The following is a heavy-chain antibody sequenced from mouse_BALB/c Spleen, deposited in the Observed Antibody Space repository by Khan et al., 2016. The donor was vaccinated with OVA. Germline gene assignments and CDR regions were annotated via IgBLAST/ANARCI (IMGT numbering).Heavy chain of an antibody. V-gene: IGHV2-9*02. CDR1: GFSLTSYG. CDR3: ARYYGNYGWYFDV. Sequence: VELVESGPAMVAPSQSLSITCTVSGFSLTSYGVHWVRQPPGKSLEWLGVIWAGGSTNYNSALMSRLSISKDNSKSQVFLKMNSLQTDDTAMYYCARYYGNYGWYFDVWGAGTTVTVSS. CDR2: IWAGGST. J-gene: IGHJ1*01. D-gene: IGHD2-1*01.